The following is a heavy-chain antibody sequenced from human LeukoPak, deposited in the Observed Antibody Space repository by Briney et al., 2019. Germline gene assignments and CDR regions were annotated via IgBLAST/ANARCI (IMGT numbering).Heavy chain of an antibody. CDR3: AKDVAPDSGWDLDY. CDR2: IYNSGSRT. D-gene: IGHD6-19*01. Sequence: GGSLRLSCAASGFTFSTYSMTWVRQAPGKGLEWVSSIYNSGSRTFYGDSMKGRFTVSRDNSKNTLYLQMNSLRAEDTAVYYCAKDVAPDSGWDLDYWGQGTLVTVSS. CDR1: GFTFSTYS. J-gene: IGHJ4*02. V-gene: IGHV3-23*05.